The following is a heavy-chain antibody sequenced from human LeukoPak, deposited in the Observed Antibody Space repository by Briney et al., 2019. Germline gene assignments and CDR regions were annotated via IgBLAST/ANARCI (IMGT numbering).Heavy chain of an antibody. D-gene: IGHD5-12*01. CDR3: ARDATYYFDY. V-gene: IGHV1-46*01. J-gene: IGHJ4*02. CDR1: GYTFTSYY. Sequence: VASVKVSCKASGYTFTSYYMHWVRQAPGQGLEWMGIINPSGGSTSYAQKLQGRVTMTTDTSTSTAYMELRSLRSDDTAVYYCARDATYYFDYWGQGTLVTVSS. CDR2: INPSGGST.